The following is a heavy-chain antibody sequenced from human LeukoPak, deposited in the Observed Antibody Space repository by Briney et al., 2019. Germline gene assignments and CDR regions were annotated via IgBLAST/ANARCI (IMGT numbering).Heavy chain of an antibody. J-gene: IGHJ4*02. Sequence: PSQTLSLTCTVSGGSISSGGYYWSWIRQPPGKGLEWIGYIYHSGSTYYNPSLKSRVTISVDTSKNQFSLKLSSVTAADTAVYYCARDPNWYGLFDYWGQGTLVTVSS. D-gene: IGHD1-1*01. CDR3: ARDPNWYGLFDY. CDR1: GGSISSGGYY. CDR2: IYHSGST. V-gene: IGHV4-30-2*01.